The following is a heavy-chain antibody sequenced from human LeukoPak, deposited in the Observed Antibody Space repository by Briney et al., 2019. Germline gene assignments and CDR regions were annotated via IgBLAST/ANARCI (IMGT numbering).Heavy chain of an antibody. Sequence: SETLSLTCAAYGGSFSGYYWSWIRQPPGKGLEWIGEINHSGSTNYNPSLKSRVTISVDTSKNQFSLKLSSVTAADTAVYYCARVLRVRGVISYYYYYGMDVWGQGTTVTVSS. CDR3: ARVLRVRGVISYYYYYGMDV. CDR2: INHSGST. V-gene: IGHV4-34*01. CDR1: GGSFSGYY. D-gene: IGHD3-10*01. J-gene: IGHJ6*02.